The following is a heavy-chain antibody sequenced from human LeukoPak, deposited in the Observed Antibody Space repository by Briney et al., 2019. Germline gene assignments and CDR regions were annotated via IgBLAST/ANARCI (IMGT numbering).Heavy chain of an antibody. CDR3: AKDHGGSMVRGVIMPKVVDYFDY. D-gene: IGHD3-10*01. CDR2: ISGSGGST. CDR1: GFTFSSYA. V-gene: IGHV3-23*01. Sequence: PGGSLRLSCAASGFTFSSYAMSWVRQAPGKGLEWVSAISGSGGSTYYADSVKGRFTISRDNSKNTLYLQMNSLRAEDTAVYYCAKDHGGSMVRGVIMPKVVDYFDYWGQGTLVTVSS. J-gene: IGHJ4*02.